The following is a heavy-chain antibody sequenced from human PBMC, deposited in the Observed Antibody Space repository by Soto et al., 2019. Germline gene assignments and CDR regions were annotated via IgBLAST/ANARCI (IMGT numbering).Heavy chain of an antibody. D-gene: IGHD3-10*01. Sequence: QVQLVQSGAEVKKPGSSVKVSCKASGGTFSSYTVSWVRQAPGQGLEWMGRIVPILGVPNYAQRFQGRVTITADKGTNTAYMKLSSLRSQDTAVYYCARDRYAYGSGSRIDYWGQGTLVTVSS. CDR3: ARDRYAYGSGSRIDY. V-gene: IGHV1-69*08. CDR1: GGTFSSYT. CDR2: IVPILGVP. J-gene: IGHJ4*02.